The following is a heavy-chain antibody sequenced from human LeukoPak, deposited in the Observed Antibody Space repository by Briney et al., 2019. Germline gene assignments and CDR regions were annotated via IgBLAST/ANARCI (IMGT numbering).Heavy chain of an antibody. D-gene: IGHD3-10*01. Sequence: AASVKVSCKASGYTFTSYYMHWVRQAPGQGLEWMGIINPSGGSTSYALKFQGRVTMTRDTSTSTVYMELSSLRSEDTAVYYCAREGSGFGELFPGAYYYYGMDVWGQGTTVTVSS. CDR1: GYTFTSYY. J-gene: IGHJ6*02. V-gene: IGHV1-46*01. CDR3: AREGSGFGELFPGAYYYYGMDV. CDR2: INPSGGST.